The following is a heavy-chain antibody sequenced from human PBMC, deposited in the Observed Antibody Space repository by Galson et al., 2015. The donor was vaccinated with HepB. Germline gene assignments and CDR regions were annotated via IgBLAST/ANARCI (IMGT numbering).Heavy chain of an antibody. CDR1: GFTFDNYD. Sequence: SLRLSCAASGFTFDNYDMTWVRQAPGKGLEWVSSINDSGGRTYYADFVRGRFTISRDNSKNTLYLQMSSLRVDDTAVYYCANNWEDWGQGTLVTVSS. CDR2: INDSGGRT. V-gene: IGHV3-23*01. CDR3: ANNWED. J-gene: IGHJ4*02. D-gene: IGHD1-1*01.